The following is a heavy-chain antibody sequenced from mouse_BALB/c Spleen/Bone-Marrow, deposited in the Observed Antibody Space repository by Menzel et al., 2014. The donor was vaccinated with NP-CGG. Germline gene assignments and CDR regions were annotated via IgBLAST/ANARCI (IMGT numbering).Heavy chain of an antibody. CDR1: GDTFTDNE. CDR3: TEGGFAY. CDR2: IDPETGDT. Sequence: QVQLQHSGAELVRPGASVTLSCTASGDTFTDNEMHWVKQTPMHGLEWIGTIDPETGDTIYNQKFKGRATLTADKSSITAYMELRSLTSEDSAVYYCTEGGFAYWGQGTLVTVSA. J-gene: IGHJ3*01. V-gene: IGHV1-15*01.